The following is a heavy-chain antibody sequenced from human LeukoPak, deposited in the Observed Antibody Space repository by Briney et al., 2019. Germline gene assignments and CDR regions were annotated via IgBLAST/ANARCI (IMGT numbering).Heavy chain of an antibody. D-gene: IGHD2-2*02. CDR2: IYHSGST. J-gene: IGHJ6*03. Sequence: PSGTLSLTCAVSGVSISSSNWWSWVRQPPGKGLEWIGEIYHSGSTNYNPSLKSRVTISVDTSKNQFSLKLNSVTAADTALYYCARLFSPYCSSTSCYTAYYYYCYMDVWGKGTTVTVSS. CDR3: ARLFSPYCSSTSCYTAYYYYCYMDV. V-gene: IGHV4-4*02. CDR1: GVSISSSNW.